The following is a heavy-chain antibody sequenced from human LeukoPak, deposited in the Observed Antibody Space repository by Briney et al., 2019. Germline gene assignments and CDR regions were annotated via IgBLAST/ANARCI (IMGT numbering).Heavy chain of an antibody. CDR2: INSDGSST. Sequence: PGXSLRLSCAASGFTFSSNWMHWVRQAPGKGLAWVSRINSDGSSTSYADSVKGRFTISRDNAKNTLYLQMNSLRAEDTAVYYCAREMVVNPYWGQGTLVTVSS. CDR3: AREMVVNPY. V-gene: IGHV3-74*01. CDR1: GFTFSSNW. D-gene: IGHD2-15*01. J-gene: IGHJ4*02.